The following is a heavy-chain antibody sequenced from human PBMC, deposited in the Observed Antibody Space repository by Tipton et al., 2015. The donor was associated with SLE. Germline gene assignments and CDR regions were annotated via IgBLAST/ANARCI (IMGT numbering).Heavy chain of an antibody. V-gene: IGHV4-39*07. Sequence: LRLSCTVSGGSISSSSYYWGWIRQPPGKGLEWIGSIYYSGSTYYNPSLKSRVTISVDTSKNQFSLKLSPVTAADTAVYYCARAPRSFDSSGYYPSYYFDYWGQGTLVTVSS. CDR1: GGSISSSSYY. D-gene: IGHD3-22*01. CDR2: IYYSGST. J-gene: IGHJ4*02. CDR3: ARAPRSFDSSGYYPSYYFDY.